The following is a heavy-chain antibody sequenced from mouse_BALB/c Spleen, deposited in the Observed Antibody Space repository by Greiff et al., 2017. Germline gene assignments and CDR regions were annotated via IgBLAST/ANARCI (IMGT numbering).Heavy chain of an antibody. D-gene: IGHD4-1*01. J-gene: IGHJ3*01. CDR2: INPSNGRT. CDR3: ATGTWFAY. Sequence: QVQLKQPGAELVKPGASVKLSCKASGYTFTSYWMHWVKQRPGQGLEWIGEINPSNGRTNYNEKFKSKATLTVDKSSSTAYMQLSSLTSEDSAVYYCATGTWFAYWGQGTLVTVSA. V-gene: IGHV1S81*02. CDR1: GYTFTSYW.